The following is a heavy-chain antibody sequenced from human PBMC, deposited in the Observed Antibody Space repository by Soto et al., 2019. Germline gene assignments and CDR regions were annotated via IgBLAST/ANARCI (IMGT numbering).Heavy chain of an antibody. Sequence: QVQLVQSGAEVKKPGSSVNVSCKASGGTFSSFAFSWVRQAPGQGLEWMGGIIPIFGRTHYAQKFQGRVTITAAESTFTAYMELSSLTSDDTAVYYCARGDTHQLLRGWFDPWGQGTLVIVSS. V-gene: IGHV1-69*12. CDR2: IIPIFGRT. CDR3: ARGDTHQLLRGWFDP. J-gene: IGHJ5*02. CDR1: GGTFSSFA. D-gene: IGHD2-2*01.